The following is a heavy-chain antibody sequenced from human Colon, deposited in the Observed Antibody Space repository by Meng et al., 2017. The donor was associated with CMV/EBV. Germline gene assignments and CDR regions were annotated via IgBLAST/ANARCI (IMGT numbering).Heavy chain of an antibody. J-gene: IGHJ4*02. Sequence: QVHLVQSGAEVKKPGAAVKVSCKASGYTFTSYDINWVRQATGQGLEWMGWMNPNSGNTGYAQKFQGRVTMTRNTSISTAYMELSGLRSEDTAVYYCARENSGYDNRRGFDYWGQGTLVTVSS. CDR2: MNPNSGNT. CDR1: GYTFTSYD. CDR3: ARENSGYDNRRGFDY. V-gene: IGHV1-8*01. D-gene: IGHD5-12*01.